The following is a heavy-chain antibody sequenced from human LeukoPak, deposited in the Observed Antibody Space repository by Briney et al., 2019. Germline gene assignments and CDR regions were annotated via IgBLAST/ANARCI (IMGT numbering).Heavy chain of an antibody. V-gene: IGHV3-49*04. CDR2: IRSKAYGGTT. CDR1: GFTFGDYA. D-gene: IGHD3-3*01. CDR3: STAYYDFWRGY. Sequence: PGRSLRLSCTASGFTFGDYAMTWVRQAPGKGLEWVGFIRSKAYGGTTEYAASVKGRFTISRDDSKSIAYLQMNSLKTEDTAVYYCSTAYYDFWRGYWGQGTLVTVSS. J-gene: IGHJ4*02.